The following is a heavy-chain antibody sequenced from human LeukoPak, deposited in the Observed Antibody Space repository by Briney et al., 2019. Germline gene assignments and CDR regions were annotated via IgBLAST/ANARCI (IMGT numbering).Heavy chain of an antibody. CDR1: GYTLTELS. J-gene: IGHJ5*02. CDR2: FDPEDGET. CDR3: ARDALTGGKYNWFDP. V-gene: IGHV1-24*01. D-gene: IGHD7-27*01. Sequence: ASVKVSCKVSGYTLTELSMHWVRQAPGKGLEWMGGFDPEDGETIYAQKFQGRVTMTRDTSISTAYMELSRLRSDDTAVYYCARDALTGGKYNWFDPWGQGTLVTVSS.